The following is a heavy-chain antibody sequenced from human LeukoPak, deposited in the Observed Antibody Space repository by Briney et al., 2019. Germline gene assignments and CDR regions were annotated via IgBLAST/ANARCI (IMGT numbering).Heavy chain of an antibody. CDR3: ARQSRDGSKTRGYYFDY. CDR2: IYPADSDT. V-gene: IGHV5-51*01. D-gene: IGHD3-10*01. Sequence: GESLKISCRVSGYIFTNYWIGWVRQMPGKGLESMGIIYPADSDTTYSPSFQGQVSISADMSIDTVYLQWSSLKASDTAIYYCARQSRDGSKTRGYYFDYWGQGTLVTVSS. J-gene: IGHJ4*02. CDR1: GYIFTNYW.